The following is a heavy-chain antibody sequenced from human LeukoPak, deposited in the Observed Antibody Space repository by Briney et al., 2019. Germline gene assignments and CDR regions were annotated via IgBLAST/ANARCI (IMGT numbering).Heavy chain of an antibody. CDR1: GGSISSSSYY. D-gene: IGHD4-11*01. CDR2: IYYSGST. CDR3: ASGPTVTDDAFDI. V-gene: IGHV4-39*01. J-gene: IGHJ3*02. Sequence: SETLSLTCTVSGGSISSSSYYWGWIRQPPGKGLEWIGSIYYSGSTYYNPSLKSRVTISVDTSKNEFSLKLSSVTAADTAVYYCASGPTVTDDAFDIWGQGTMVTVSS.